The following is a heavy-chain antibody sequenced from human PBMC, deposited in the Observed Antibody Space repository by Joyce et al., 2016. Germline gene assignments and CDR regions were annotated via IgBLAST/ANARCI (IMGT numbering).Heavy chain of an antibody. CDR1: GFSLSTRGVG. Sequence: QITLKESGPTLVKPTQTLTLTCAFSGFSLSTRGVGVGWIRQPPGKVLEWLAHIYWDDDKRYSPSLKSRLTITKDTSRNQVVLTMTNMDPVDTATYYCAHRPNSGYDPSAFDFWGQGTLVTVSS. D-gene: IGHD5-12*01. CDR3: AHRPNSGYDPSAFDF. CDR2: IYWDDDK. V-gene: IGHV2-5*02. J-gene: IGHJ4*02.